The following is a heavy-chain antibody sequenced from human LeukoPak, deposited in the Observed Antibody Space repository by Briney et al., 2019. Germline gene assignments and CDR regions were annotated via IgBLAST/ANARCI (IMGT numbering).Heavy chain of an antibody. J-gene: IGHJ4*02. CDR1: GGSISGSSYH. V-gene: IGHV4-39*01. CDR3: ATTYSYTSGGYDY. D-gene: IGHD5-18*01. CDR2: INYSGTT. Sequence: SETLSLTCTVSGGSISGSSYHWDWIRQSPGKGLEWIGSINYSGTTYYNPSLKSRVTISVDTSKNQFSLKVSSVTAADTAVYYCATTYSYTSGGYDYWGQGTLVTVSS.